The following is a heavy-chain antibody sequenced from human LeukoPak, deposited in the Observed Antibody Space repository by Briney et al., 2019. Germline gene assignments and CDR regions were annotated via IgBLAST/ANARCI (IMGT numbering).Heavy chain of an antibody. J-gene: IGHJ5*02. CDR1: GFTFSSYS. CDR3: ARDYYDSSGYWDSANWFDP. CDR2: ISSSSSYI. D-gene: IGHD3-22*01. V-gene: IGHV3-21*01. Sequence: PGGSLRLSCAASGFTFSSYSMNWVRQAPGKGLEWVSSISSSSSYIYYADSVKGRFTISRDNAKNSLYLQMNSLRAEDTAVYYCARDYYDSSGYWDSANWFDPWGQGTLVTVSS.